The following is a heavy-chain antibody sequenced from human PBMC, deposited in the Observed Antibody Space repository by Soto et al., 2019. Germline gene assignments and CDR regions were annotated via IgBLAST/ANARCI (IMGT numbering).Heavy chain of an antibody. D-gene: IGHD3-16*02. CDR3: AREGGVWGSFRYFDY. CDR2: ISPYNGNT. Sequence: QVQMVQSGVEVQKPGASVKVSCKASGYTFSSYVINWLRQAPGQGLEWMGWISPYNGNTNYGQNLQGRVTMTTDTYTSIVDMELRSLRSDDTAVYYCAREGGVWGSFRYFDYWGQGTMVTVSP. CDR1: GYTFSSYV. J-gene: IGHJ4*02. V-gene: IGHV1-18*04.